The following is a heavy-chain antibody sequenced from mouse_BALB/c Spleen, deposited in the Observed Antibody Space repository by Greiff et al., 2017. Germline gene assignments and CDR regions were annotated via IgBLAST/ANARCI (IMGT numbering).Heavy chain of an antibody. CDR1: GFTFSSFG. V-gene: IGHV5-12-2*01. CDR2: ISNGGGST. CDR3: ARGGFYYRYDYYAMDY. Sequence: EVQGVESGGGLVQPGGSRKLSCAASGFTFSSFGMHWVRQAPEKGLEWVAYISNGGGSTYYPDTVKGRFTISRDNAKNTLYLQMSSLKSEDTAMYYCARGGFYYRYDYYAMDYWGQGTSVTVSS. J-gene: IGHJ4*01. D-gene: IGHD2-14*01.